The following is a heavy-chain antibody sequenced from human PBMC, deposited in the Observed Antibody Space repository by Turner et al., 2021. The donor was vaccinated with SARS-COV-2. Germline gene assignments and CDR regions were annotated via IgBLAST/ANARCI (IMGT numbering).Heavy chain of an antibody. D-gene: IGHD3-10*01. CDR2: ISKGGEFT. V-gene: IGHV3-23*01. CDR3: AKGTTMVRRLTSYLDY. Sequence: EVQLLASGGGLVLPGGSLRLSCAASGFTFSGYAMTWVRQAPGKGLEGVSMISKGGEFTYYADSAKGRFTISRDNSKNTLYLQMNSLRDEDTAVYFCAKGTTMVRRLTSYLDYWGRGILVTVSS. CDR1: GFTFSGYA. J-gene: IGHJ4*02.